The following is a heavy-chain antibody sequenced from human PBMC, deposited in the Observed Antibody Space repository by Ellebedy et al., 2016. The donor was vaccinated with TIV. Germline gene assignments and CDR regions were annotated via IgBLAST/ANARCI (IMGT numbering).Heavy chain of an antibody. CDR3: AREVTIFGVVTPFDY. Sequence: GESLKISCAASGFTFSSYWMHWVRQAPGKGLVWVSRINSDGSSTSYADSVKGRFTISRDNAKNTLYLQMNSLRAEDTAVYYCAREVTIFGVVTPFDYWGQGTLVTVSS. CDR1: GFTFSSYW. D-gene: IGHD3-3*01. J-gene: IGHJ4*02. CDR2: INSDGSST. V-gene: IGHV3-74*01.